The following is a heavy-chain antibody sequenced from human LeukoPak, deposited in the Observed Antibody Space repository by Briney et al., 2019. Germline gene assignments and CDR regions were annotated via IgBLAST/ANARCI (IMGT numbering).Heavy chain of an antibody. V-gene: IGHV1-2*02. D-gene: IGHD2-15*01. CDR2: INPNSGGT. CDR3: ARDLEDIVVVVAAKSGDY. Sequence: ASVKVSCKASGYTFTGYYMHWVRQAPGQGLGWMGWINPNSGGTNYAQKFQGRVTMTRDTSISTAYMELSRLRSDDTAVYYCARDLEDIVVVVAAKSGDYWGQGTLVTVSS. CDR1: GYTFTGYY. J-gene: IGHJ4*02.